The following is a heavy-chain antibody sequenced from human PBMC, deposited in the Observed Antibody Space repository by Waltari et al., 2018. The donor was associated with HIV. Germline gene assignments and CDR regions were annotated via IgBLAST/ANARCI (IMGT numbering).Heavy chain of an antibody. CDR2: IDNDGAGR. CDR3: VKDVLGTFYGVYYSGLDV. V-gene: IGHV3-74*01. J-gene: IGHJ6*02. CDR1: GFVCGSHW. Sequence: VESGGTPVQPGGSLRLSCTASGFVCGSHWMHWVRQSPGKGLVWVARIDNDGAGRKYADSVRGRFTISRDNAKNTLFLDMKSLRVEDSGIYYCVKDVLGTFYGVYYSGLDVWGQGTTVTV. D-gene: IGHD2-21*02.